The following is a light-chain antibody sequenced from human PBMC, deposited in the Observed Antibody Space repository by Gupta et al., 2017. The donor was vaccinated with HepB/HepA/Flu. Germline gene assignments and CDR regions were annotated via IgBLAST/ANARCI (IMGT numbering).Light chain of an antibody. J-gene: IGLJ3*02. CDR1: SSDVGSYNL. V-gene: IGLV2-23*02. CDR2: EVS. Sequence: QSALTQPASVSGSPGQSITISCTGTSSDVGSYNLVSWYQQHPGKAPKLMIYEVSKRPSGVSNRFSGSKSGNTASLTISWLQAEDEADYYCCSYAGSSTVRVFGGGTKLTVL. CDR3: CSYAGSSTVRV.